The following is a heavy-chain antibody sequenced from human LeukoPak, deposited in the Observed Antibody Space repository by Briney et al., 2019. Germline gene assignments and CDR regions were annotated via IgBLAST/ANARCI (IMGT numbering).Heavy chain of an antibody. J-gene: IGHJ3*02. CDR3: ARERADALDI. CDR1: GFTFSDFH. Sequence: GGSLRLSCAVSGFTFSDFHMCWIRQAPGKGLEWVSFSSTSGSTIFYADSVKGRFTISRDNAKNSLYLQMNSLRAEDTAVYYCARERADALDIWGPGTMVTVSS. CDR2: SSTSGSTI. V-gene: IGHV3-11*01.